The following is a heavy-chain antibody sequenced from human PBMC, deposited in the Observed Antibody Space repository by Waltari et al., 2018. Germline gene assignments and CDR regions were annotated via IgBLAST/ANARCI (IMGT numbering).Heavy chain of an antibody. J-gene: IGHJ4*02. CDR2: IESDESRT. D-gene: IGHD7-27*01. Sequence: EVQLVESGGALVQPGGSLRLSCATSGFTFSTYWMHWVRQAPGKGLMGVGHIESDESRTTYAEAVKGRFTISRDNAKNMVYLQMNSLRDEDTAVYYCVRDEPGDGLDYWGQGTLVTVSS. CDR3: VRDEPGDGLDY. V-gene: IGHV3-74*03. CDR1: GFTFSTYW.